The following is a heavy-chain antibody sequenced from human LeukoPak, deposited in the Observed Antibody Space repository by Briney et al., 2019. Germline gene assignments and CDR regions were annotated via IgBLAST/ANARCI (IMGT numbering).Heavy chain of an antibody. J-gene: IGHJ4*02. CDR3: ARGGSSGWYEDF. CDR2: LYNSGST. Sequence: SETLSRICTVSGGSISSYYWSWIRQPPGKELEWIGDLYNSGSTNYNPSLKSRVTITVDTSKNQFSLKMRSVTAADTAEYYCARGGSSGWYEDFWGQGTLVTVSS. V-gene: IGHV4-59*01. CDR1: GGSISSYY. D-gene: IGHD6-19*01.